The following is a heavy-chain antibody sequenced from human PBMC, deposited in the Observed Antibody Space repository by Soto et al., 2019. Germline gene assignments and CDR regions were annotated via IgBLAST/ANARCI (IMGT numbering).Heavy chain of an antibody. CDR2: KWNDGSNK. CDR1: GFTFSSYG. V-gene: IGHV3-33*01. D-gene: IGHD3-22*01. J-gene: IGHJ4*02. CDR3: ARGPLDYYYSSSLDY. Sequence: PGGSLRLSCAACGFTFSSYGMHWVRQDQGKGLEWVAGKWNDGSNKYYADSVKGRFTISRDNSKNTLYLQMYSLRAEDTAVYYCARGPLDYYYSSSLDYWGQGTLVTVSS.